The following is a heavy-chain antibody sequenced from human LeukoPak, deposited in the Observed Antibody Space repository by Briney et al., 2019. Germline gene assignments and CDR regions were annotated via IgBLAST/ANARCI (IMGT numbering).Heavy chain of an antibody. D-gene: IGHD5-12*01. CDR1: NGSISSGGFY. CDR3: ARDGGGYRLFDS. J-gene: IGHJ4*02. CDR2: IYSSGTT. Sequence: SETLSLTCTVSNGSISSGGFYWSWIRQLPGKGLEWIGYIYSSGTTYYNPSLKSRLTISIDTSDNEFSLKVRSVTAADTAVYYCARDGGGYRLFDSWGQGTLVTVSS. V-gene: IGHV4-31*03.